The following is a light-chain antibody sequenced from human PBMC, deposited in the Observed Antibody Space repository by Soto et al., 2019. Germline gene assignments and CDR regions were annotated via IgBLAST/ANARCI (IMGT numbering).Light chain of an antibody. CDR2: EAS. CDR3: QQYFTYPCT. J-gene: IGKJ2*02. CDR1: QTIRTW. V-gene: IGKV1-5*03. Sequence: DIQMTQSPSTLSAAVGDRVTITCQASQTIRTWLAWYQQRPGEAPNLLIYEASKLQAGVPARFGGSGSGTEFTVTITSLQPGDFATYYCQQYFTYPCTFGQGTKLEI.